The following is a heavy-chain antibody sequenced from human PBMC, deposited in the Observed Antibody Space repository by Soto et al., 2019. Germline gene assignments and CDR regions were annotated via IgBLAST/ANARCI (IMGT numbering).Heavy chain of an antibody. V-gene: IGHV4-59*02. J-gene: IGHJ5*02. D-gene: IGHD3-10*01. CDR3: ARGGSSGSAVFNWLDP. CDR1: GASVSTYS. Sequence: QVQLQESVPGLVKPSGTLSLTCSVTGASVSTYSWSWIRQSPGKGLAWIGFIHYSAGTNYTPSLRSRVTISVDTSKNQLSLLLTSLTAADTAVYYCARGGSSGSAVFNWLDPWGQGTLVTVS. CDR2: IHYSAGT.